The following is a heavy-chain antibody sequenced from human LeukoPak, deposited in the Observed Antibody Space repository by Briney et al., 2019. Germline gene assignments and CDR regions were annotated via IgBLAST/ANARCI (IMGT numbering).Heavy chain of an antibody. Sequence: ASVSVSCKASGYTFTSFGISWVRQAPGQGPEWMGWISGHNGNTKYAQKFQGRVTMTTDTSTNTAFMEVRSLRSDDTAVYYCARNPVGYYDNKPYPYYFDYWGQGTLVTVSS. J-gene: IGHJ4*02. CDR2: ISGHNGNT. CDR1: GYTFTSFG. CDR3: ARNPVGYYDNKPYPYYFDY. V-gene: IGHV1-18*01. D-gene: IGHD3-22*01.